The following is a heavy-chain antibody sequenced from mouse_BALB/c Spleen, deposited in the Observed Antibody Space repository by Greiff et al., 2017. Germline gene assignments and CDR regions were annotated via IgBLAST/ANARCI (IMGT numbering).Heavy chain of an antibody. V-gene: IGHV3-6*02. D-gene: IGHD2-14*01. CDR3: AHNTADREAMDY. CDR2: ISYDGSN. J-gene: IGHJ4*01. CDR1: GYSITSGYY. Sequence: EVKLMESGPGLVKPSQSLSLTCSVTGYSITSGYYWNWIRQFPGNKLEWMGYISYDGSNNYNPSLKNRISITRDTSKNQFFLKLNSVTTEDTATYYCAHNTADREAMDYWGRGTSVTVSS.